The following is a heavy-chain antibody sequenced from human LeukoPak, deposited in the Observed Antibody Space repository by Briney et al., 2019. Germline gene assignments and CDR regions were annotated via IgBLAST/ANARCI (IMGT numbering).Heavy chain of an antibody. Sequence: YWIGWIRQPPGKGLEWIGEINHSGSTNYNPSLKSRVTISVDTSKNQFSLKLSSVTAADTAVYYCARSGDSYLDYWGQGTLVTVSS. V-gene: IGHV4-34*01. CDR1: Y. CDR2: INHSGST. J-gene: IGHJ4*02. D-gene: IGHD2-21*02. CDR3: ARSGDSYLDY.